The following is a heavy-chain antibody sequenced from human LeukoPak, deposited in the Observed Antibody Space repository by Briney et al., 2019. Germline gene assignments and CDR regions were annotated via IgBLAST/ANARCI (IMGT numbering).Heavy chain of an antibody. J-gene: IGHJ4*02. D-gene: IGHD6-19*01. CDR3: ARGRLARSPYFDY. CDR2: IYHSGST. V-gene: IGHV4-38-2*02. Sequence: SETLSLTCTVSGYSISSGYYWGWIRQPPGKGLEWIGSIYHSGSTYYNPSLKSRVTISVDTSKNQFSLKLSSVTAADTAVYYCARGRLARSPYFDYWGQGTLVTVSS. CDR1: GYSISSGYY.